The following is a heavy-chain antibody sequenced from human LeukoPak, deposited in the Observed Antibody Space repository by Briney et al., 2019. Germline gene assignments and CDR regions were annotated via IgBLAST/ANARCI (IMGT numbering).Heavy chain of an antibody. Sequence: GGSLRLSCAASGFTFSSYSMNWVRQAPGKGLEWVSYISSSSSTIYYADSVKGRFTISRDNAKNSLYLQMNSLRDEDTAVYYCASQYSSSWHWFDPWGQGTRDTLSS. CDR2: ISSSSSTI. D-gene: IGHD6-13*01. CDR1: GFTFSSYS. V-gene: IGHV3-48*02. J-gene: IGHJ5*02. CDR3: ASQYSSSWHWFDP.